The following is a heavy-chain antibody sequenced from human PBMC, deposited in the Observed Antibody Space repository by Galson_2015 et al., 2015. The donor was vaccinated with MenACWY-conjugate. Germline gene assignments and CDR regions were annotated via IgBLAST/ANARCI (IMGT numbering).Heavy chain of an antibody. D-gene: IGHD6-13*01. Sequence: QSGAEVKKPGESLKISCKGSGYSSATYWIGWVRQMPGKGLEWMGIIYPGDSDTIYSPAFQGQVTISADKSIRPAYLQWSSVKASDTAMYYCARLGRGITAPLVYYYYYGMDVWGQGTTVTVSS. V-gene: IGHV5-51*01. CDR2: IYPGDSDT. CDR3: ARLGRGITAPLVYYYYYGMDV. CDR1: GYSSATYW. J-gene: IGHJ6*02.